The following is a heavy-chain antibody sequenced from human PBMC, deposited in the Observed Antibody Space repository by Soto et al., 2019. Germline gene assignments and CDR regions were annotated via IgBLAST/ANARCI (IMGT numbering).Heavy chain of an antibody. CDR3: ARADGLGESDV. CDR1: GYSFTSYG. CDR2: ISAYNGNT. D-gene: IGHD3-16*01. V-gene: IGHV1-18*03. J-gene: IGHJ6*02. Sequence: QVQLVQSGAEVKKPGASVTVSCKASGYSFTSYGISWVRQAPGQGLEWMGWISAYNGNTNYAQKLQGRVTMTTDTSTSTTSMGLWSLGSDEMAVYFCARADGLGESDVWGHGTTVTVSS.